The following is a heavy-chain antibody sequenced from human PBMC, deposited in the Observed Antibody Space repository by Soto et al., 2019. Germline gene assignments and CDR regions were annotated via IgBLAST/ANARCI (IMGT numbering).Heavy chain of an antibody. Sequence: SETLSLTCTVSGGSISSYYWSWIRQPPGKGLEWIGYIYYSGSTNYNPSLKSRVTISVDTSKNQFSLKLSSVTAADTAVYYCARKLRWPNWFDPWGQGILVTVTS. CDR3: ARKLRWPNWFDP. V-gene: IGHV4-59*01. CDR1: GGSISSYY. CDR2: IYYSGST. J-gene: IGHJ5*02.